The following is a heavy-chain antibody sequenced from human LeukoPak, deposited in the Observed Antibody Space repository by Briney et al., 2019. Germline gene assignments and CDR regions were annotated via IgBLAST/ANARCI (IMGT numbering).Heavy chain of an antibody. CDR2: ISGSGGST. D-gene: IGHD6-13*01. J-gene: IGHJ3*02. CDR3: ARPIPADAGAFDI. V-gene: IGHV3-66*04. CDR1: GFTVSSDY. Sequence: GGSLRLSCTASGFTVSSDYMSWVRQAPGKGLEWVSAISGSGGSTYYADSVKGRFTISRDNSKNTLNLQMNSLRAEDTAVYYCARPIPADAGAFDIWGQGTMVTVSS.